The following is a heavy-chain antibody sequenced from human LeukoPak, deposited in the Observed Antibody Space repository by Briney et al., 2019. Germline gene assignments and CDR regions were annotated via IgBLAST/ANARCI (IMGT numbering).Heavy chain of an antibody. J-gene: IGHJ4*02. CDR1: GFTFDNYA. CDR2: ISWNSGYI. D-gene: IGHD6-19*01. CDR3: AKVRGTYSSGYFFDY. V-gene: IGHV3-9*01. Sequence: AGGSLRLSCAASGFTFDNYAMHWARQAPGKGLEWLSIISWNSGYIGYADSVKGRFTISRDNAKKSLDLQMNSLRAEDTAFYYCAKVRGTYSSGYFFDYWGQGTLVTVSS.